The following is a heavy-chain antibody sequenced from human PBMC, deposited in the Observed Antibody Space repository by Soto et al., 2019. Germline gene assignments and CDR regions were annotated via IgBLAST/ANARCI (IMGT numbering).Heavy chain of an antibody. V-gene: IGHV1-18*01. D-gene: IGHD1-26*01. CDR3: VRDRDSDTWPSRDV. CDR1: GYSFTRNG. J-gene: IGHJ6*02. Sequence: VHLVQSGAELKKPGASVRVYCKASGYSFTRNGISWVRQAPGQGLEWMGWISAKNGDTNYAQKFQGRVIMTTDTSTSTAYMELRSLRSDDTAVYYCVRDRDSDTWPSRDVWGQGTTVTVSS. CDR2: ISAKNGDT.